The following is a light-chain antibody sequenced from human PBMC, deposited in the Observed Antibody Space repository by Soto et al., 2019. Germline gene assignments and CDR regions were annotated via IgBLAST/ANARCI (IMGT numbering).Light chain of an antibody. CDR3: QQFHDLPIT. Sequence: DIQMTQSPSSLSASVGDRVTITCQASQDIKKNVNWYQQKPGKVPKVLIYDASTLETGVPSRFSGSGSETEFTLTISSLQSEHIATYFCQQFHDLPITFGQGTRLDIK. CDR1: QDIKKN. V-gene: IGKV1-33*01. J-gene: IGKJ5*01. CDR2: DAS.